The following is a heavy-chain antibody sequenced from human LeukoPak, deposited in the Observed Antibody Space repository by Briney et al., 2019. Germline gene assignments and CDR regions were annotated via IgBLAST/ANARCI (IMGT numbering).Heavy chain of an antibody. J-gene: IGHJ5*02. CDR2: INRSGST. V-gene: IGHV4-34*01. CDR3: ARRLQITMIVVVITSWFDP. CDR1: GGSFSGYY. Sequence: SETLSLTCAVYGGSFSGYYWSWIRQPPGKGLEWIGEINRSGSTNYNPSLKSRVTISVDTSKNQFSLKLSSVTAADTAVYYCARRLQITMIVVVITSWFDPWGQGTLVTVSS. D-gene: IGHD3-22*01.